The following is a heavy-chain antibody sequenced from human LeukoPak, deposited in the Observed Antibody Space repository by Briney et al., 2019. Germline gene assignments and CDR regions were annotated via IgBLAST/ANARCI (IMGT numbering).Heavy chain of an antibody. Sequence: GGSLRLSCAASGFTFSSYSMNWVRQAPGKWREWVSSISSSSSYIYYADSVKGRFTISRDNAKNTLYLQMNSLRAEDTAVYYCARDHSSGWYDRTFDYWGPGTLVTVSS. CDR3: ARDHSSGWYDRTFDY. V-gene: IGHV3-21*01. D-gene: IGHD6-19*01. CDR1: GFTFSSYS. J-gene: IGHJ4*02. CDR2: ISSSSSYI.